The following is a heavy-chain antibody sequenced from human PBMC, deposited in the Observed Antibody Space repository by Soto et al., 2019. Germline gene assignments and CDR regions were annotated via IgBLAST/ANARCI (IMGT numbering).Heavy chain of an antibody. CDR3: ARDTGTYCSGGSCYYYGMDV. CDR2: IYYSGST. Sequence: SETLSLTCTVSGGSISSGGYYWSWIRQHPGKGLEWIGYIYYSGSTYYNPSLKSRVTISVDTSKNQFSLKLSSVTAADTAVYYCARDTGTYCSGGSCYYYGMDVWGQGTTVTVSS. V-gene: IGHV4-31*03. D-gene: IGHD2-15*01. J-gene: IGHJ6*02. CDR1: GGSISSGGYY.